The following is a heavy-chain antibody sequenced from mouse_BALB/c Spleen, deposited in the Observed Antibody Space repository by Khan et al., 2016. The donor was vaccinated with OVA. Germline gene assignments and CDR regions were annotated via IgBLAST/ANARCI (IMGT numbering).Heavy chain of an antibody. CDR3: ARISSYWYSDV. CDR2: INTYTGEP. J-gene: IGHJ1*01. D-gene: IGHD6-2*01. Sequence: LVESGPELKKPGETVKISCKASGYTFTNYGMNWVKQAPGKGLKWMGWINTYTGEPTYADDFKGRFVFSLETSASTAYLQISNLTNEDMTTYFCARISSYWYSDVWGAGTTVTVSS. V-gene: IGHV9-1*02. CDR1: GYTFTNYG.